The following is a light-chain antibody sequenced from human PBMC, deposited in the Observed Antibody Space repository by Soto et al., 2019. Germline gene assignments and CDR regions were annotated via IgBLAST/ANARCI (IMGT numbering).Light chain of an antibody. Sequence: EIVLTQSPGTLSLSPGERATLSCRASQSVSSSYLAWYQQQPGQAPRLLIYGASSRATGIPDRFSGSGSGTEFTLTISRLEPEDFAVYYCQQYGSSPLTFGEGTKVEIK. CDR1: QSVSSSY. CDR2: GAS. J-gene: IGKJ4*01. CDR3: QQYGSSPLT. V-gene: IGKV3-20*01.